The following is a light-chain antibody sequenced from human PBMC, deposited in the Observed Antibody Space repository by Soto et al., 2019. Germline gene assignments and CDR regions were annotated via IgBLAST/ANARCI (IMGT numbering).Light chain of an antibody. J-gene: IGLJ3*02. CDR3: TSYSRYRVLV. V-gene: IGLV2-14*01. CDR1: SSDIGGYKY. Sequence: QSALTQPASVSGSLGQSITISCTGTSSDIGGYKYVSWYQQHLGKAPKLIIFEVSNRPSGVSDRFSGSNSGNTASLTISGLQAEDEADYYCTSYSRYRVLVFGGGTKATVL. CDR2: EVS.